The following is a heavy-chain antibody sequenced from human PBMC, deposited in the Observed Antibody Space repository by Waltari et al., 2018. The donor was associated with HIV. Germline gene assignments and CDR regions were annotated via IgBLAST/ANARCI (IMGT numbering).Heavy chain of an antibody. D-gene: IGHD2-15*01. Sequence: QVPLVQSGAAVKKPGASVKVSCKVSGYTLSDLSLHWVRQAPGKGLEWMGGFDPEQGKTIYAQNFQGRVTMTEDAATDTAYMELSSLRSEDTAVYYCTTEGLYCSGGTCYSRFDPWGQGTLVTVSS. CDR2: FDPEQGKT. CDR1: GYTLSDLS. CDR3: TTEGLYCSGGTCYSRFDP. J-gene: IGHJ5*02. V-gene: IGHV1-24*01.